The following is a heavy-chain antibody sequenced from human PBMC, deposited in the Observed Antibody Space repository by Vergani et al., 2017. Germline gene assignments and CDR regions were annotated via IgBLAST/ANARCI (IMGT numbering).Heavy chain of an antibody. CDR2: IDHTGRT. V-gene: IGHV4-34*01. J-gene: IGHJ6*03. CDR3: ASVNTDTNGHLYYYHSMDV. D-gene: IGHD2-8*01. CDR1: GGSFSSYH. Sequence: QVQLQQWGGGLLKPSETLSLTCVVNGGSFSSYHWTWIRQSPGEGLEWVGDIDHTGRTDYYPSHMMRLTMSVVKSRNQFSLTLNSVAATDTAIYYCASVNTDTNGHLYYYHSMDVWGQGTAVTVS.